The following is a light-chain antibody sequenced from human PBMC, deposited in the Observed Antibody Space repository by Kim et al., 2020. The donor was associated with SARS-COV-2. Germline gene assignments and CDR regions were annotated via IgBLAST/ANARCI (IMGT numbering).Light chain of an antibody. CDR2: YDS. V-gene: IGLV3-21*04. CDR1: NIGSKS. CDR3: QVWDSSSDHRV. Sequence: SFELTQPPSVSVAPGKTARITCGGNNIGSKSVHWYQQKPGQAPVLFIYYDSDRPSGIPERFSGSNSGNTATLTISRVEAGDEDDYYCQVWDSSSDHRVFGGGTQLTVL. J-gene: IGLJ3*02.